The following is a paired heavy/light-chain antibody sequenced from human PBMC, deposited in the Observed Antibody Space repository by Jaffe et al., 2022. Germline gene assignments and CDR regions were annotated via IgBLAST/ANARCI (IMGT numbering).Light chain of an antibody. CDR3: QQSFGTPLT. V-gene: IGKV1-39*01. Sequence: DIQMTQSPPSLSASVGDSVSITCRASESIGTYLNWYQQKPGKVPKLLIYAASNLQSGVPSRFSGSGSRTDFTLTIRSLQPEDFATYYCQQSFGTPLTFGGGTKVEIK. J-gene: IGKJ4*01. CDR1: ESIGTY. CDR2: AAS.
Heavy chain of an antibody. J-gene: IGHJ3*01. CDR1: GYSFSGYY. Sequence: QVQLVQSGAEVKRPGASVKVSCKASGYSFSGYYVHWVRQAPGQGLEWMGWSNPISGGSNRAKKFEGRVTMTSDTSISTAYMELRSLGSDDTAVYYCARGRPPVLTAFDFWGQGTLVTVSS. CDR2: SNPISGGS. V-gene: IGHV1-2*02. D-gene: IGHD3-9*01. CDR3: ARGRPPVLTAFDF.